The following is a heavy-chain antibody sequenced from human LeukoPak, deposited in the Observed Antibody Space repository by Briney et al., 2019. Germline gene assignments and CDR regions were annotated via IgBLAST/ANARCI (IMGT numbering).Heavy chain of an antibody. J-gene: IGHJ4*02. V-gene: IGHV4-59*01. CDR2: IYYSGST. D-gene: IGHD2-15*01. Sequence: PSETLSLTCSVSGGSISGYYWSWIRQPPGKGLEWIGYIYYSGSTNYNPSLKSRVTISVDTSKNQFSLKLSSVTAADTAVYYCAREVVDWGQGTLVTVSS. CDR3: AREVVD. CDR1: GGSISGYY.